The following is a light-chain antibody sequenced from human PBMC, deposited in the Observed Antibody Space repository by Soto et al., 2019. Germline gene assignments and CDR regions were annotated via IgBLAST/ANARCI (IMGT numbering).Light chain of an antibody. CDR2: AAS. CDR3: LQYNDWPVYT. Sequence: EVVMTQSPVNLSVSPGERATLSCRASQSVSTHLAWYQQKPGQAPKLLIYAASTRVTGISARFSGSGPGTEFSLTISSLQSEDFGIYYCLQYNDWPVYTFGQGTNVEVK. V-gene: IGKV3-15*01. J-gene: IGKJ2*01. CDR1: QSVSTH.